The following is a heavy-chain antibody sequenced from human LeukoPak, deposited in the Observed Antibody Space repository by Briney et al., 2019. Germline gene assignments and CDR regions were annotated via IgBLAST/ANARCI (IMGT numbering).Heavy chain of an antibody. J-gene: IGHJ4*02. CDR3: AKDGTVTTGHFDY. Sequence: GGSLRLSCAASGFTFSTYAMSCVRQAPGKLLEWVSAILGSGGSTYYADSVKGRFNISGDNSKITVYVQINSLRADDTAVYYCAKDGTVTTGHFDYWGQGTLVTVSS. D-gene: IGHD4-17*01. V-gene: IGHV3-23*01. CDR1: GFTFSTYA. CDR2: ILGSGGST.